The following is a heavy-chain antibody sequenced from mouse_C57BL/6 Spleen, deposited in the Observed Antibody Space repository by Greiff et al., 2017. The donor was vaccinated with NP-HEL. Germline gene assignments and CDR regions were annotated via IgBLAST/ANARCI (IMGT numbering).Heavy chain of an antibody. CDR1: GYTFTSYT. CDR3: ANLPGSDD. D-gene: IGHD5-1*01. CDR2: INPSSGYT. Sequence: QVHVKQSGAELARPGASVKMSCKASGYTFTSYTMHWVKQRPGQGLEWIGYINPSSGYTKYNQKFKDKATLTADKSSSTAYMQLSSLTSEDSAVYYCANLPGSDDWGQGTTLTVSS. V-gene: IGHV1-4*01. J-gene: IGHJ2*01.